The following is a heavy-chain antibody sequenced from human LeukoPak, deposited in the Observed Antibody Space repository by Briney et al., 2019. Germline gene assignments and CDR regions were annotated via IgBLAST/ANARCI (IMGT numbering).Heavy chain of an antibody. CDR3: ARVGYYDSSGYYSPDAFDI. CDR2: ISAYNGNT. D-gene: IGHD3-22*01. CDR1: GCTFTSYG. Sequence: ASVKVTCKASGCTFTSYGISWVRQAPGQGLEWMGGISAYNGNTNYAQKLQGRVTMTKDTSTSTAYMELRSLRSDDTAVYYCARVGYYDSSGYYSPDAFDIWGQGTMVTVSS. J-gene: IGHJ3*02. V-gene: IGHV1-18*01.